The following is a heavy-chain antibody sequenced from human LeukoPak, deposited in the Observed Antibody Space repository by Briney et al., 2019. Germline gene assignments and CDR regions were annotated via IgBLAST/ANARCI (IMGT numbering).Heavy chain of an antibody. CDR2: INHSGST. Sequence: SETLSLTCAVDGGSFSGYYWSWIRQPPGKGLEWIGEINHSGSTNYNPSLKSRVTISVDTSKNQFSLKLSSVTAADTAVYYCARGGIVGATAYYFDYWGQGTLVTVSS. J-gene: IGHJ4*02. CDR3: ARGGIVGATAYYFDY. CDR1: GGSFSGYY. V-gene: IGHV4-34*01. D-gene: IGHD1-26*01.